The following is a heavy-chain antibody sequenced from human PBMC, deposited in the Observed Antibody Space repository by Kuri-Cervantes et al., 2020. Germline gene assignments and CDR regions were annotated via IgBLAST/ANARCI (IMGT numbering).Heavy chain of an antibody. CDR1: GFTFSVYV. CDR2: MSPDGSKQ. D-gene: IGHD6-6*01. J-gene: IGHJ4*02. V-gene: IGHV3-30-3*01. Sequence: GESLKISCATSGFTFSVYVIYWVRQTPAKGLEWVALMSPDGSKQSYAASVKGRFTISRDNSKNSMFLQMNNLRLDDTAVYYCVSGLVYWGQGTLVTVSS. CDR3: VSGLVY.